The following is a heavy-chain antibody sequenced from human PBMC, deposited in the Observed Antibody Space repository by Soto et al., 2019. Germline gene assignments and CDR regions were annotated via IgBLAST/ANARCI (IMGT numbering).Heavy chain of an antibody. D-gene: IGHD3-3*01. J-gene: IGHJ4*02. CDR3: ARVDFWSGSHIIAGNYYFDY. Sequence: ASVKVSCKASGYTFTSYYMHWVRQAPGQGLEWMGIINPSGGSTSYAQKFQGRVTMTRDTSTSTVYMELSSLRSEDTAVYYCARVDFWSGSHIIAGNYYFDYWGQGTLVTVSS. V-gene: IGHV1-46*01. CDR2: INPSGGST. CDR1: GYTFTSYY.